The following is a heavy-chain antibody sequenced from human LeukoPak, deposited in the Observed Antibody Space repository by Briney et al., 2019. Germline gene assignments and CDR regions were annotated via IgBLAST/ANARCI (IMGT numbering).Heavy chain of an antibody. CDR1: GFTFSSYD. CDR3: ARGGSSRYTINY. CDR2: IGTAGDT. V-gene: IGHV3-13*01. D-gene: IGHD6-13*01. J-gene: IGHJ4*02. Sequence: PGRSLRLSCAACGFTFSSYDMHWVRQATGKGLEWVSAIGTAGDTYYPGSVKGRFTISRDNAKNTLYLQMNSLRADDTAVYYCARGGSSRYTINYWGQGTLVTVSS.